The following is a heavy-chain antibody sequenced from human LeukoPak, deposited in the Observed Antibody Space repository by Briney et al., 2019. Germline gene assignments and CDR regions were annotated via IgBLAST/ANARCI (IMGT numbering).Heavy chain of an antibody. Sequence: GGSLRLSCAASGFTFSSYAMSWVRQAPGKGLEWVSAINTPGGSTYYADSVKGRFTISRDNSKNTLYLQMNSLRAEDTALYYCARDKSSGYYYFDYWGQGTLVTISS. CDR1: GFTFSSYA. CDR2: INTPGGST. J-gene: IGHJ4*02. D-gene: IGHD3-22*01. CDR3: ARDKSSGYYYFDY. V-gene: IGHV3-23*01.